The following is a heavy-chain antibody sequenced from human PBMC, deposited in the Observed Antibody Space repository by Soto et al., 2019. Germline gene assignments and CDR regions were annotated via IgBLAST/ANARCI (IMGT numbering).Heavy chain of an antibody. CDR3: AKDVVVGATTGLGDYYYYYGMDV. Sequence: QVQLVESGGGVVQRGRSLRLSCAASGFTFSSYGMHWVRQAPGKGLEWVAVISYDGSNKSYADSVKGRFTISRDNSKNTLYLQMNSLRAEDTAVYYCAKDVVVGATTGLGDYYYYYGMDVWGQGTTVTVSS. J-gene: IGHJ6*02. CDR1: GFTFSSYG. D-gene: IGHD1-26*01. CDR2: ISYDGSNK. V-gene: IGHV3-30*18.